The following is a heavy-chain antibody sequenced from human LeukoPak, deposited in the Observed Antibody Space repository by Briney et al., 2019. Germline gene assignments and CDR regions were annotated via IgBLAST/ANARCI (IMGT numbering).Heavy chain of an antibody. V-gene: IGHV4-39*07. CDR1: GGSISSSGHY. Sequence: SETLSLTCSVSGGSISSSGHYWGWIRQSPEKGLDWIGSICSNGNTYYNPSVKSRVTISVDTSKNQFSLKLTSVTAAETAVYYCARSATVTTGYFDYWGQGALVTVSS. D-gene: IGHD4-17*01. J-gene: IGHJ4*02. CDR3: ARSATVTTGYFDY. CDR2: ICSNGNT.